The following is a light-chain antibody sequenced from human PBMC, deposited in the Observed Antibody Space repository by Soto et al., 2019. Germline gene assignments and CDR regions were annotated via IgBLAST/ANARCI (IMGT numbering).Light chain of an antibody. Sequence: QSGLTQPPSASGSPGQSVTISCTGTSSDVGYYKYVSWYQQFPDKAPKVLIYDVSQRPSGVPDRFSGSKSGNTASLTISGLQPEDEADYYCTSYGGNNNFVFGSGTKLTVL. J-gene: IGLJ1*01. CDR1: SSDVGYYKY. CDR3: TSYGGNNNFV. CDR2: DVS. V-gene: IGLV2-8*01.